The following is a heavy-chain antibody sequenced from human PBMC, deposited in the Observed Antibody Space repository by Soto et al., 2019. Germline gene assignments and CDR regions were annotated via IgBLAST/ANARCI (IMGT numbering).Heavy chain of an antibody. CDR2: ISNDGSNR. V-gene: IGHV3-30*18. D-gene: IGHD7-27*01. Sequence: QVQVVESGGGVVQPGTSLRLSCVASGFSFKSYGMHWVRQAPGKGLEWVALISNDGSNRYYEDSVEGRFTVSRDNSKNTVSLQMNRLRPEDTALYYCAKAIYDTGVDDYWGQGTHVIVSS. CDR1: GFSFKSYG. CDR3: AKAIYDTGVDDY. J-gene: IGHJ4*02.